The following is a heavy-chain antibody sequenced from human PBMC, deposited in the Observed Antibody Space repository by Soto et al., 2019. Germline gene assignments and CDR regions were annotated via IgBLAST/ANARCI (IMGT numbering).Heavy chain of an antibody. CDR1: GFTFSSYA. V-gene: IGHV3-23*01. CDR3: AKVNYGSGSLFVGDYYYYGMDV. D-gene: IGHD3-10*01. CDR2: ISGSGGST. Sequence: GSLRLSCAASGFTFSSYAMSWVRQAPGKGLEWVSAISGSGGSTYYADSVKGRFTISRDNSKNTLYLQMNSLRAEDTAVYYCAKVNYGSGSLFVGDYYYYGMDVWGQGTTVTVSS. J-gene: IGHJ6*02.